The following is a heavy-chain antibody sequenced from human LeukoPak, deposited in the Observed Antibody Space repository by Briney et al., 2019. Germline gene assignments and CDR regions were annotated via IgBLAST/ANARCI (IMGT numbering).Heavy chain of an antibody. CDR1: GFTVSSNY. D-gene: IGHD4-17*01. CDR3: ARDIPLGSTVTTPDTPLDV. V-gene: IGHV3-66*01. J-gene: IGHJ6*02. Sequence: GGSLRLSCAASGFTVSSNYMSWVRPAPGKGLEWVSVIYSGGSTYYADSVKGRFTISRDNSKNTLYLQMNSLRAEDTAVYYCARDIPLGSTVTTPDTPLDVWGQGTTVTVSS. CDR2: IYSGGST.